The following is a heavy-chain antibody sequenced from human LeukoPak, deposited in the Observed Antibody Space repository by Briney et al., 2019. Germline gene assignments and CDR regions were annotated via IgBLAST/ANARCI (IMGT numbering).Heavy chain of an antibody. CDR3: AKVLTVDIVATIKGRSYFDY. CDR2: ISGSGGST. Sequence: GGSLRLSCAASGFTFSSYAMSWVRRAPGKGLEWVSAISGSGGSTYYADSVKGRFTISRDNSKNTLYLQMNSLRAEDTAVYYCAKVLTVDIVATIKGRSYFDYWGQGTLVTVSS. D-gene: IGHD5-12*01. V-gene: IGHV3-23*01. J-gene: IGHJ4*02. CDR1: GFTFSSYA.